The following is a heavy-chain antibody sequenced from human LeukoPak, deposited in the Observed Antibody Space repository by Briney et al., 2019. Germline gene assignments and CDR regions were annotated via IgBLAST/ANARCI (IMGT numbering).Heavy chain of an antibody. CDR2: IKQDGSEK. Sequence: PGGSLRLSCAASGFTFSSYWMSWVHQAPGKGLEWVANIKQDGSEKYYVDSVKGRFTISRDNAKNSLYLQMNSLRAEDTAVYYCARHGSGSYLLTFDYWGQGTLVTVSS. D-gene: IGHD3-10*01. V-gene: IGHV3-7*01. CDR3: ARHGSGSYLLTFDY. J-gene: IGHJ4*02. CDR1: GFTFSSYW.